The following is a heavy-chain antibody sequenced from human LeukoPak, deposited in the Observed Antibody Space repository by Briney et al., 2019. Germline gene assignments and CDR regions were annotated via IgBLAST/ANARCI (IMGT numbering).Heavy chain of an antibody. J-gene: IGHJ3*02. V-gene: IGHV5-51*01. D-gene: IGHD6-19*01. Sequence: GESLKISCKGSGYSFTSYWIGWVRQMPGKGLEWMGIIYPGDSDTRYSPSFQGQVTISADKSISTAYLKWSNLKASDPAMYYCARPYSSGWYYAFDIWGQGTMVTVSS. CDR2: IYPGDSDT. CDR1: GYSFTSYW. CDR3: ARPYSSGWYYAFDI.